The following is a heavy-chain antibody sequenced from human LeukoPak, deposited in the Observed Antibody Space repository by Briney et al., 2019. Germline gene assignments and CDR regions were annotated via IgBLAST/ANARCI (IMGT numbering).Heavy chain of an antibody. CDR1: GGSISSYY. CDR3: ARGVIAAVTVFDY. CDR2: IYYSGST. Sequence: SETLSLTCTVSGGSISSYYWSWIRQPPGKGLEWIGYIYYSGSTNYNPSLKSRVTISVDTSKNQFSLKLSSVTAADTAVYYCARGVIAAVTVFDYWGQGTLVTVSS. J-gene: IGHJ4*02. D-gene: IGHD6-6*01. V-gene: IGHV4-59*01.